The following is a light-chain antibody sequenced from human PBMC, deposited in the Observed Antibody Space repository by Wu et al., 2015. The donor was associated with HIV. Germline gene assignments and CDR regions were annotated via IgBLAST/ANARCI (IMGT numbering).Light chain of an antibody. Sequence: EVVLTQSPGTLSLSPGESATLFCKVSQSGNSLTWIQKRRGQAPRLLIYDSSRRASGVPDRFIGSGSGTDFSLTIKNLIREDFAVYFCQQFEFFGLGTALEI. CDR1: QSGNS. J-gene: IGKJ2*01. CDR3: QQFEF. CDR2: DSS. V-gene: IGKV3-11*01.